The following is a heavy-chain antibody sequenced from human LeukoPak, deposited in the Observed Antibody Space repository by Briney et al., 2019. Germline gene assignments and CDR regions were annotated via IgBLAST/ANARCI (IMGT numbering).Heavy chain of an antibody. CDR3: AKDRSGSGTYYPDY. V-gene: IGHV3-23*01. CDR1: GFTFNNYT. Sequence: GGSLRLSCAASGFTFNNYTIHWVRQAPGKGLEWVSVISSSGGTTYYADSVKGRFTISRDNSKNTLYLQMNSLRAEDTAVYYCAKDRSGSGTYYPDYWGQGTLVTVSS. D-gene: IGHD3-10*01. CDR2: ISSSGGTT. J-gene: IGHJ4*02.